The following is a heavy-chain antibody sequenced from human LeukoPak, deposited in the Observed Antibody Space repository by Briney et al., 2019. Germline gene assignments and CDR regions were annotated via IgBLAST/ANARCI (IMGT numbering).Heavy chain of an antibody. V-gene: IGHV3-30*18. J-gene: IGHJ6*02. D-gene: IGHD6-6*01. CDR2: ISYDGSNK. CDR3: AKCLYGSSSDYYYYGMDV. CDR1: GFTFSSYG. Sequence: PGRSLRLSCAASGFTFSSYGMRWVRQAPGKGLEWVAVISYDGSNKYYADSVKGRFTISRDNSKNTLSLQMNSLRAEDTAVYYCAKCLYGSSSDYYYYGMDVWGQGTTVTVSS.